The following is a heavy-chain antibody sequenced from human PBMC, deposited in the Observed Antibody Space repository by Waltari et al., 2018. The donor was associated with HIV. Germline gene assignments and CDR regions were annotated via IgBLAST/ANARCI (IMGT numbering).Heavy chain of an antibody. V-gene: IGHV4-39*01. D-gene: IGHD2-2*01. CDR3: ARPPGEYQLEGGGMDV. Sequence: QLQLQESGPGLVKPSETLSLTCTVSGGSISSSSYYWGWIRQPPGKGLEWIGSIYYSGSTYYNPSLKSRVTISVDTSKNQFSLKLSSVTAADTAVYYCARPPGEYQLEGGGMDVWGQGTTVTVSS. CDR2: IYYSGST. J-gene: IGHJ6*02. CDR1: GGSISSSSYY.